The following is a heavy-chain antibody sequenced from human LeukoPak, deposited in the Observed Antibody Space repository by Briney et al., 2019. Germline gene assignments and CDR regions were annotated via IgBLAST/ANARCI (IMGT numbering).Heavy chain of an antibody. V-gene: IGHV3-30-3*01. J-gene: IGHJ4*02. Sequence: GGSLRLSCAASGFTFSSYAMHWVRQAPGKGLEWVAVISYDGSNKYYADPVKGRFTISRDNSKSTLYLQMNSLRAEDTAVYYCARDRTTALDYWGQGTLVTVSS. CDR2: ISYDGSNK. CDR1: GFTFSSYA. D-gene: IGHD1-7*01. CDR3: ARDRTTALDY.